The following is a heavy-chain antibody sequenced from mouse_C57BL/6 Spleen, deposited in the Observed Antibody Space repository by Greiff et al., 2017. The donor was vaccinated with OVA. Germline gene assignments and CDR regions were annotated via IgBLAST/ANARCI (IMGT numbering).Heavy chain of an antibody. CDR1: GFTFSSYT. CDR2: ISGGGGNT. Sequence: EVQLVESGGGLVKPGGSLKLSCAASGFTFSSYTMSWVRQTPEKRLEWVATISGGGGNTYYPDSVKGRFTISRDNARNTLYLQMSSLRSEDTALDDCARRGYYDYGYWYFDGWGTGTTVTVSS. D-gene: IGHD2-4*01. V-gene: IGHV5-9*01. J-gene: IGHJ1*03. CDR3: ARRGYYDYGYWYFDG.